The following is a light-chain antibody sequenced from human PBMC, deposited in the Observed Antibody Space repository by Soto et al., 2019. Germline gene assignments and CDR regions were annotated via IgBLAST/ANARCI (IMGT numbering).Light chain of an antibody. CDR2: EAT. V-gene: IGLV2-23*01. CDR1: SSDIGNYNL. Sequence: QSVLTQPASVSWSPGQSITVSCNGTSSDIGNYNLVSWYQQYPGKAPKLLILEATKRPSGVSERFSASKSGNTASLTISGLQADYEADYYCCSYGGINSFYVFGTGTKV. J-gene: IGLJ1*01. CDR3: CSYGGINSFYV.